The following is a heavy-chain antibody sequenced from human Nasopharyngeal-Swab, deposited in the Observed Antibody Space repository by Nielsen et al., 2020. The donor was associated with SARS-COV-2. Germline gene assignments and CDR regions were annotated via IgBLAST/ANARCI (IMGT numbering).Heavy chain of an antibody. Sequence: GGSLRLSCAASGFTFSSYAMSWVRQAPGKGLEWVSAISGSGGSTYYADSVKGRFTISRDNSKNTLYLQMNSLRAEDTAVYYCARAVNFGDGYIGYWGQGTLVTVSS. CDR1: GFTFSSYA. V-gene: IGHV3-23*01. CDR3: ARAVNFGDGYIGY. D-gene: IGHD5-24*01. J-gene: IGHJ4*02. CDR2: ISGSGGST.